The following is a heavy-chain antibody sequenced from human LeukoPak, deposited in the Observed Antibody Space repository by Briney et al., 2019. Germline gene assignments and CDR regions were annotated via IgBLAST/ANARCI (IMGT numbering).Heavy chain of an antibody. J-gene: IGHJ5*02. CDR3: GGGGQGGELWFLVDP. Sequence: ASVKVSCKASGYTFTSYDINWVRQATGQGLEWMGWMNPNSGNTGYAQKFQGRVTMTRNTSIITAYMELSSLRSEEPAVYYWGGGGQGGELWFLVDPWGQGTLVTVSS. CDR1: GYTFTSYD. CDR2: MNPNSGNT. D-gene: IGHD5-18*01. V-gene: IGHV1-8*01.